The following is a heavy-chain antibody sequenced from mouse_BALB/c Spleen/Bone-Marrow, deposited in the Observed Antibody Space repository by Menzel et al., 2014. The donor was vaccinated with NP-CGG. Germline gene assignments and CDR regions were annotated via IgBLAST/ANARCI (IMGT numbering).Heavy chain of an antibody. Sequence: VPLQQSWAELVKPGASVKLSCTASCFNIKDTYMHWVKQRPEQGLEWIGRIDPANGNTKYDPKFQGKATITSDTSSNTAYLQLSSLTAEDTAVYYCARWEYYAMDHWGQGTSGTVSS. V-gene: IGHV14-3*02. CDR2: IDPANGNT. CDR1: CFNIKDTY. D-gene: IGHD4-1*01. J-gene: IGHJ4*01. CDR3: ARWEYYAMDH.